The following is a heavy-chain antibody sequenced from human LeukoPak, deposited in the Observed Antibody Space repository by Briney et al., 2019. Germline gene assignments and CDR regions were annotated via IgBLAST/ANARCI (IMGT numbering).Heavy chain of an antibody. J-gene: IGHJ5*02. CDR2: IYSGGST. Sequence: GGSLRLSCAASGFIVSSKYMSWVRQAPGQGLEWVSVIYSGGSTHYADSVKGRFTISRDNSKNMLYLQMNSLRAEGTAVYYCAGGPKQQLLWGRASNGFDPWGQGTLVTVSS. CDR3: AGGPKQQLLWGRASNGFDP. V-gene: IGHV3-66*01. CDR1: GFIVSSKY. D-gene: IGHD2-2*01.